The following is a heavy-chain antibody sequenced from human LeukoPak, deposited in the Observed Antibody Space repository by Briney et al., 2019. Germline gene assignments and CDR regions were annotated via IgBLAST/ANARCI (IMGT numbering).Heavy chain of an antibody. J-gene: IGHJ6*03. V-gene: IGHV3-30*01. CDR1: GFTFSSYA. CDR3: ARDPYSSSSGHYYYYYYMDV. CDR2: ISYDGSNK. Sequence: PGRSLRLSCAASGFTFSSYAMHWVRQAPGKGLEWVAVISYDGSNKYYADSVKGRFTISRDNSKNTLYLQTNSLRAEGTAVYYCARDPYSSSSGHYYYYYYMDVWGKGTTVTVSS. D-gene: IGHD6-6*01.